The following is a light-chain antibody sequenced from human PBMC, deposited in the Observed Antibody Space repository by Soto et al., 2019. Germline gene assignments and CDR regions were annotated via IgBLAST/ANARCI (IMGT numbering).Light chain of an antibody. CDR1: SSDVGNYNL. V-gene: IGLV2-23*02. CDR2: ENN. J-gene: IGLJ2*01. Sequence: QSALTQPASVSGSPGQSITNSCTGTSSDVGNYNLVSWYQQHPGKVPQLIIYENNKRPSGVSIRFSGSKSGNRASLTISGLQAEDETDYYCCSYAGNNTLIFGGGTKLTVL. CDR3: CSYAGNNTLI.